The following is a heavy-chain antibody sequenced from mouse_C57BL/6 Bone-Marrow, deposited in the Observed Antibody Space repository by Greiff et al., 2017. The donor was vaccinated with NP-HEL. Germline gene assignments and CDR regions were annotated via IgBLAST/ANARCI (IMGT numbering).Heavy chain of an antibody. V-gene: IGHV14-1*01. CDR3: TSTTVVATRFAY. J-gene: IGHJ3*01. D-gene: IGHD1-1*01. CDR1: GFNIKDYY. Sequence: EVQLQQSGAALVRPGASVKFSCTASGFNIKDYYMHWVKQRPEQGLEWIGRIDPEDGDTEYAPKFQGKATMTADTSSNTAYLQLSSLTSEDTAVYYCTSTTVVATRFAYWGQGTLVTVSA. CDR2: IDPEDGDT.